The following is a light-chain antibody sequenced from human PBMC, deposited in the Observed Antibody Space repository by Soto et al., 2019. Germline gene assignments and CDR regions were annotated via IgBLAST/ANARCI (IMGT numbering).Light chain of an antibody. CDR1: QSVSNNY. CDR2: GAS. CDR3: QQYGTSPRT. J-gene: IGKJ1*01. Sequence: EIVLTQSPGTLSLSPGERATLSCRASQSVSNNYLAWYQQKPGQARRLLIYGASRRATGIPDRFSGGGSGTDFTLSSSRLEPEDFSVYYCQQYGTSPRTFGQGTSVEV. V-gene: IGKV3-20*01.